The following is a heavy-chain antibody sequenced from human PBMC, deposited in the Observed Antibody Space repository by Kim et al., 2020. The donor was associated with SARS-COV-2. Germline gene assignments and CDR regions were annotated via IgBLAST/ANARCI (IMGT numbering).Heavy chain of an antibody. V-gene: IGHV3-23*01. Sequence: GGSLRLSCAASGFTFSSYAMSWVRQAPGKGLEWVSAISGSGGSTYYADSVKGRFTISRDNSKNTLYLQMNSLRAEDTAVYYCAKLSVRGVLLWFGELKHRHQFDYWGQGTLVTVSS. CDR3: AKLSVRGVLLWFGELKHRHQFDY. J-gene: IGHJ4*02. CDR1: GFTFSSYA. CDR2: ISGSGGST. D-gene: IGHD3-10*01.